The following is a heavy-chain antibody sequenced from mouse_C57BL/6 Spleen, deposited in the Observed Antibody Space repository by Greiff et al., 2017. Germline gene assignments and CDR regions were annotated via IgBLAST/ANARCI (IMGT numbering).Heavy chain of an antibody. V-gene: IGHV5-4*01. Sequence: EVQGVESGGGLVKPGGSLKLSCAASGFTFSSYAMSWVRQTPEKRLEWVATISDGGSYTYYPDNVKGRFTISRDNAKNNLYLQMSHLKSEDTAMYYCARGDAHFDYWGQGTTLTVSS. CDR3: ARGDAHFDY. CDR2: ISDGGSYT. J-gene: IGHJ2*01. CDR1: GFTFSSYA.